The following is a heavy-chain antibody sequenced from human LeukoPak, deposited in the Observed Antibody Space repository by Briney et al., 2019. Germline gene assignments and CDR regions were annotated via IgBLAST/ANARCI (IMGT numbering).Heavy chain of an antibody. CDR2: IDPSDSYT. V-gene: IGHV5-10-1*01. CDR1: GYSFTSYW. D-gene: IGHD6-19*01. Sequence: GESLRISCKGSGYSFTSYWISWVRQMPGKGLEWMGRIDPSDSYTNYSPSFQGHVTISADKSISTAYLQWSSLKASDTAMYYCATTEPRIRSSGRKRPYWYFDLWGRGTLVTVSS. J-gene: IGHJ2*01. CDR3: ATTEPRIRSSGRKRPYWYFDL.